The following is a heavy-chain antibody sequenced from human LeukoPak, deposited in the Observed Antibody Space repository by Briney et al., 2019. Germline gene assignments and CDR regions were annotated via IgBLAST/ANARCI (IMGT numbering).Heavy chain of an antibody. CDR2: INHSGST. Sequence: SETLSLTCAVYGGSFSGYYWSWIRQPPGKGLEWIGEINHSGSTNYNPSLKSRVTISVDTSKNQFSLKLSSVTAADTAVYYCARGNYYGSGALGYWGQGTLVTVLS. CDR1: GGSFSGYY. D-gene: IGHD3-10*01. CDR3: ARGNYYGSGALGY. J-gene: IGHJ4*02. V-gene: IGHV4-34*01.